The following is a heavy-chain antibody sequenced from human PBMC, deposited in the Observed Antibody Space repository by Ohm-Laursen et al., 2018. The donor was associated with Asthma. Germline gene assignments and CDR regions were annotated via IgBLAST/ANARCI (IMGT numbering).Heavy chain of an antibody. CDR3: PRSGPEWELPGREYSLHH. CDR2: ISNASSFI. Sequence: LRLSCLPSGFSLRSYVIHWVRQIAGRGMAWVESISNASSFIYYANSERGRISTAKDNARNAVYLQRNSLRAEDTALYYCPRSGPEWELPGREYSLHHWGEGTLVTVSS. CDR1: GFSLRSYV. J-gene: IGHJ1*01. V-gene: IGHV3-21*01. D-gene: IGHD1-26*01.